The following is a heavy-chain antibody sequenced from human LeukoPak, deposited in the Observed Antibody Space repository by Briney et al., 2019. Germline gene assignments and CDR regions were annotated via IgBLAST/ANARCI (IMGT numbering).Heavy chain of an antibody. V-gene: IGHV1-18*01. D-gene: IGHD3-22*01. J-gene: IGHJ4*02. CDR3: ARSGPSRYYDSSGYSDY. CDR1: GCTFTSYG. CDR2: ISAYNGNT. Sequence: ASVKVSCKASGCTFTSYGISWVRQAPGQGLEWMGWISAYNGNTNYAQKLQGRVTMTTDTSTSTAYMELRSLRSDDTAVYYCARSGPSRYYDSSGYSDYWGQGTLVTVSS.